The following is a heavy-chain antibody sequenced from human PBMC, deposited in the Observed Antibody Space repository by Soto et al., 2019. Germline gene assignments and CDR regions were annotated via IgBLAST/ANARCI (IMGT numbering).Heavy chain of an antibody. CDR1: GYTFTSYA. CDR2: INAGNGNT. D-gene: IGHD2-15*01. V-gene: IGHV1-3*01. CDR3: ARDLGVTVASAYYYYGMDV. J-gene: IGHJ6*02. Sequence: QVQLVQSGAEVKKPGASVKVSCKASGYTFTSYAMHWVRQAPGQRLEWMGWINAGNGNTKYSQKFQGRVTSTRDTSASTAYMELSSLRSEDTAVYYCARDLGVTVASAYYYYGMDVWGQGTTVTVSS.